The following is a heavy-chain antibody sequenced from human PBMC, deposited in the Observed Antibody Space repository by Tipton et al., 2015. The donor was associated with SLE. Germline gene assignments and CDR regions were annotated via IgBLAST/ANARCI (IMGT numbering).Heavy chain of an antibody. CDR2: INYSGTT. Sequence: TLSLTCAVYGGSFSGYYWSWIRQPPGKGLEWIGSINYSGTTYYNPSLQSRVTMFVDTSKNQFSLRLSSVTAADTAVFYCARGVLSSSWTLDGMDVWGQGTTVTVSS. D-gene: IGHD6-13*01. J-gene: IGHJ6*02. V-gene: IGHV4-34*01. CDR1: GGSFSGYY. CDR3: ARGVLSSSWTLDGMDV.